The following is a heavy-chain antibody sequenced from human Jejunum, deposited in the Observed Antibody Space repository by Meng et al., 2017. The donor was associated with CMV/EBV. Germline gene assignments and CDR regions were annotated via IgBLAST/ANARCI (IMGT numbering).Heavy chain of an antibody. CDR1: GGSIISGNYY. J-gene: IGHJ4*02. V-gene: IGHV4-61*02. Sequence: QVQLQESGPGLVKPSQTLSRTCTVSGGSIISGNYYWTWIRQSAGKGLEWFGRIYTSGRTYYNPSLESRVYISIETSKNQFSLNLNSVTAADTAVYYCARDRGGDSFDYWGQGTLVTVSS. D-gene: IGHD3-10*01. CDR3: ARDRGGDSFDY. CDR2: IYTSGRT.